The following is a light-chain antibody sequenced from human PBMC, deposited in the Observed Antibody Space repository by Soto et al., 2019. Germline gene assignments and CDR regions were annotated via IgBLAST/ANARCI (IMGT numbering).Light chain of an antibody. CDR3: SSYSTSSTV. CDR2: DVS. CDR1: SSDVGGYNY. V-gene: IGLV2-14*03. Sequence: QSALTQPAAVSGSPGQSITISCTGTSSDVGGYNYVSWYQQHPGKAPQLIIYDVSDRPSGVSNRFSGSKSGNTASLTISGLQAEDEADYSCSSYSTSSTVFGTGTKVTVL. J-gene: IGLJ1*01.